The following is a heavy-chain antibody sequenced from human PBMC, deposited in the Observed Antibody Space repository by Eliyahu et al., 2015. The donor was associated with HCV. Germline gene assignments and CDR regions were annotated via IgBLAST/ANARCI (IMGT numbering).Heavy chain of an antibody. Sequence: QLQLQESGPGLVKPSETLSLTCTVSGXXISXSSYYWGWIRQPPGKGLEWIGSXYYSGSTYYNPSLKSRVTISVDTSKNQFSLKLSSVTAADTAVYYCARDRFGELFPYFDYWGQGTLVTVSS. CDR2: XYYSGST. D-gene: IGHD3-10*01. CDR1: GXXISXSSYY. V-gene: IGHV4-39*01. CDR3: ARDRFGELFPYFDY. J-gene: IGHJ4*02.